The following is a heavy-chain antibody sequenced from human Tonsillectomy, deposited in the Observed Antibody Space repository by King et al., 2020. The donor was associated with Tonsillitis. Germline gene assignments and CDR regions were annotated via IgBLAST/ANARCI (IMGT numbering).Heavy chain of an antibody. CDR2: MSTRGSTI. V-gene: IGHV3-11*01. D-gene: IGHD7-27*01. CDR1: GFTFSDSY. J-gene: IGHJ4*02. Sequence: QVQLVESGGTLVRPGGSLRLSCAVSGFTFSDSYMSWTRQAPGKGLEWVSYMSTRGSTISYADSVKGRFTISRDNAKNSLYLQMNSLRAEDTAVYYCARVAGEYFDHWGQGTLVTVAS. CDR3: ARVAGEYFDH.